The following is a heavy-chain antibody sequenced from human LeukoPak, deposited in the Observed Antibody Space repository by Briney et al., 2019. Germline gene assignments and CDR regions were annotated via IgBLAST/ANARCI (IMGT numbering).Heavy chain of an antibody. CDR3: ANAGYYYDSSGYWCFYY. D-gene: IGHD3-22*01. CDR2: ISGSGGST. J-gene: IGHJ4*02. Sequence: GGSLRLSCAASGFTFSSYAMSWVRQAPGKGLEWVSAISGSGGSTYYADSVKGRFTISRDNSKNTLYLQMNSLSAEDTAVYYCANAGYYYDSSGYWCFYYWGQRTLLTVSS. CDR1: GFTFSSYA. V-gene: IGHV3-23*01.